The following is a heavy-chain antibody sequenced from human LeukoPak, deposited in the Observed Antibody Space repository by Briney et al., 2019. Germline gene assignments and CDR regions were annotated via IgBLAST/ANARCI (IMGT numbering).Heavy chain of an antibody. CDR3: ASVPSIAAADY. CDR1: GGSISSSSYY. Sequence: SETLSLTCTVSGGSISSSSYYWGWIRQPPGKGLEWIGSIYYSGSTYYNPSLKSRVTISVDTSKNQFSLKLSSVTAADTAVYYCASVPSIAAADYWGQGTLVTVSS. V-gene: IGHV4-39*01. J-gene: IGHJ4*02. D-gene: IGHD6-13*01. CDR2: IYYSGST.